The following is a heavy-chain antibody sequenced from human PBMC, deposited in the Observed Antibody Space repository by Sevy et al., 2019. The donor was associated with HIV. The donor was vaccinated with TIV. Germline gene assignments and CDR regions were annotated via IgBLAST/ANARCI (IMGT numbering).Heavy chain of an antibody. CDR2: MNPNSGNT. CDR1: GYTFTSYD. CDR3: ASGFRHYYYYGMDV. V-gene: IGHV1-8*01. Sequence: ASVKVSCKASGYTFTSYDINWVRQATGQGLEWMGWMNPNSGNTGYAQKFQGRVTMTRNTSISTAYMELSSLRSEDTAVYYCASGFRHYYYYGMDVWGQGTTVTVSS. J-gene: IGHJ6*02.